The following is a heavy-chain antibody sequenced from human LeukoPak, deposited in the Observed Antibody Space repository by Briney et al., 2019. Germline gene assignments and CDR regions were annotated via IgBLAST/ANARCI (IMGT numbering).Heavy chain of an antibody. D-gene: IGHD2-2*01. CDR1: GFTFSSYA. V-gene: IGHV3-23*01. Sequence: PGGSLRLSCAASGFTFSSYAMSWVRQAPGKGLEWVSAISGSGGSTYYADSVKGRFTISRDNTNNSLILLMNSLRAEDTAVYFCARNPCSITSCPMADALDIWGQGTMVTVSS. CDR2: ISGSGGST. CDR3: ARNPCSITSCPMADALDI. J-gene: IGHJ3*02.